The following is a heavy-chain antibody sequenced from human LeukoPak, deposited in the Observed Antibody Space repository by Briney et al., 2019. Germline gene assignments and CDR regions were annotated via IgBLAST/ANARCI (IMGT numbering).Heavy chain of an antibody. V-gene: IGHV4-4*09. D-gene: IGHD2-15*01. Sequence: SETLSLTCSVSGGSNSTYYWTWIRQPPGKGLEWIGNIHTSGNTNYNPSLKSRVTMSVDTSKNQFSLRLSSVTAADTAVYYCVRPGQSNWWVYFNYWGQGAVVTVSP. CDR2: IHTSGNT. J-gene: IGHJ4*02. CDR3: VRPGQSNWWVYFNY. CDR1: GGSNSTYY.